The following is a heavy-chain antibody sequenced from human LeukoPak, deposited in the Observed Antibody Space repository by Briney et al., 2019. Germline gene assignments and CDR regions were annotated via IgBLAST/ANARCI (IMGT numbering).Heavy chain of an antibody. CDR1: GYTFTSYY. CDR3: ARDPLGRGYVYYFDY. V-gene: IGHV1-46*01. Sequence: SSVKVSCKASGYTFTSYYMHGVRQAPGQGLEWMGIINPSGGSTSYAQKFQGRATMARDTSTSTVYMELSSLRSEDTAVYYCARDPLGRGYVYYFDYWGQGTLVTVSS. D-gene: IGHD3-16*01. J-gene: IGHJ4*02. CDR2: INPSGGST.